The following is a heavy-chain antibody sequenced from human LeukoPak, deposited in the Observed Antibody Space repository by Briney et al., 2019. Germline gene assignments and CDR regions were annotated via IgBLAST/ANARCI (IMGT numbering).Heavy chain of an antibody. D-gene: IGHD3-22*01. CDR3: AKVPLSARYYYDSSARDAFDI. V-gene: IGHV3-23*01. CDR2: ISGNGDTT. CDR1: GFTFSSYA. J-gene: IGHJ3*02. Sequence: GGSLRLSCAASGFTFSSYAMIWVRQTPGKGLEWVSGISGNGDTTYYADSVKGRFTISRDNSKNTLYLQMNSLRAEDTAVYYCAKVPLSARYYYDSSARDAFDIWGQGTMVTVSS.